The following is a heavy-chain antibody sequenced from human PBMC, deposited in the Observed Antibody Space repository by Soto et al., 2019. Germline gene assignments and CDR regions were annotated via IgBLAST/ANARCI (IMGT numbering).Heavy chain of an antibody. Sequence: SVKVSCKASGGTFSSYAISWVRQAPGQGLEWMGGIIPIFGTANYAQKFQGRVTITADESTSTAYMELSSLRSEDTVVYYCARDRRAVAGTEFDYWGQGTLVTVSS. D-gene: IGHD6-19*01. CDR3: ARDRRAVAGTEFDY. V-gene: IGHV1-69*13. CDR1: GGTFSSYA. J-gene: IGHJ4*02. CDR2: IIPIFGTA.